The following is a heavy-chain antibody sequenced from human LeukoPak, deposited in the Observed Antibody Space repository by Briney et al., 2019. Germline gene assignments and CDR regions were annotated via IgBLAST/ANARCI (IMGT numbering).Heavy chain of an antibody. J-gene: IGHJ4*02. CDR2: IYYSGST. CDR1: GGSISSYY. D-gene: IGHD2-2*03. CDR3: ARVGYCSSTSCWAFDY. V-gene: IGHV4-59*01. Sequence: SETLSLTCTVSGGSISSYYWSWIRQPPGKGLEWIGYIYYSGSTYYNPSLKSRVIISVDTSRNQFSLKLSSVTAADTAVYYCARVGYCSSTSCWAFDYWGQGTLVTVSS.